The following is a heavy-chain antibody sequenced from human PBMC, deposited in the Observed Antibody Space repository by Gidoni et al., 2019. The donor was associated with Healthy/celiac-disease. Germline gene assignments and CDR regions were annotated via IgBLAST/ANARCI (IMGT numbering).Heavy chain of an antibody. J-gene: IGHJ3*02. CDR3: VKGYYYDSSGYYYLDAFDI. Sequence: EVQLVESGGGLVQPGGSLRLSCSASGFTFSRYAMHWVRQAPGKGLEYVSAISSNGGSTYYADSVKGRFTISRDNSKNTLYLQMSSLRAEDTAVYYCVKGYYYDSSGYYYLDAFDIWGQGTMVTVSS. D-gene: IGHD3-22*01. CDR2: ISSNGGST. V-gene: IGHV3-64D*06. CDR1: GFTFSRYA.